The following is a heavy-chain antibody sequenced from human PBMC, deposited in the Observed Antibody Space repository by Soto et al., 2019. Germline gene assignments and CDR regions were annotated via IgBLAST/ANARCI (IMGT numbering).Heavy chain of an antibody. D-gene: IGHD3-16*02. V-gene: IGHV5-51*01. CDR3: ARQRDYVWGSYRYPYDAFDI. J-gene: IGHJ3*02. CDR1: GYSFTSYW. CDR2: IYPGDSDT. Sequence: PGESLKICCKGSGYSFTSYWIGWVRQMPGKGLEWMGIIYPGDSDTRYSPSFQGQVTISADKSVSTAYLQWSSLKASDTAMYYCARQRDYVWGSYRYPYDAFDIWGQGTMVTVSS.